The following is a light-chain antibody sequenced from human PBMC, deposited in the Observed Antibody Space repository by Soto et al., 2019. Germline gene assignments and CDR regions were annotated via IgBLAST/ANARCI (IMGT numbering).Light chain of an antibody. J-gene: IGKJ2*01. CDR3: QHSCRSPPYT. Sequence: EIVLTQSPGTLSLSPGERASLSCRASQSVSSSYLAWYQQKPGQAPRLLISGSSNRATGIPDRFSGSGSGTDFTLTISRLEPEDLAVYFWQHSCRSPPYTFDQGTKLEIK. CDR2: GSS. CDR1: QSVSSSY. V-gene: IGKV3-20*01.